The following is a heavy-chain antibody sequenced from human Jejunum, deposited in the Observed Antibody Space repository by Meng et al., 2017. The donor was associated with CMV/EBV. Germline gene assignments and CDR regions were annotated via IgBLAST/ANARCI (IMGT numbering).Heavy chain of an antibody. CDR1: GYTFTGYY. J-gene: IGHJ4*02. D-gene: IGHD7-27*01. CDR2: ITPSSGGT. Sequence: QGQVVQCGAEVKKAGASAKVSCKASGYTFTGYYMHWRRQAPGQGLEWVGRITPSSGGTTYAQKFQGRVTMTRDTSISTAYMELSSLRSDDAAIYYCVRANLGSADYWGQGTLVTVSS. V-gene: IGHV1-2*06. CDR3: VRANLGSADY.